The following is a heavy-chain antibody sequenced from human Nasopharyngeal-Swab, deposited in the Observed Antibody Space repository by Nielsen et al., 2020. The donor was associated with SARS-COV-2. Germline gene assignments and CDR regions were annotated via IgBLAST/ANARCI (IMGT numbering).Heavy chain of an antibody. Sequence: SLKISCAASRVTLSSYCMHWVRPAPGKGLEWVAVISYDGSNKYYADSVKGRFTISRDNSKNTLYLQMNSLRAEDTAVYYCAKGGGTTGTVGLDIWGQGTMVTVSS. CDR3: AKGGGTTGTVGLDI. CDR1: RVTLSSYC. D-gene: IGHD1-1*01. CDR2: ISYDGSNK. V-gene: IGHV3-30*18. J-gene: IGHJ3*02.